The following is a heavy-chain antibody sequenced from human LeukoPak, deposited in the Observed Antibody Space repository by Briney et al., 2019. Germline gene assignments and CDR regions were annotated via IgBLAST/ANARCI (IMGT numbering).Heavy chain of an antibody. D-gene: IGHD3-22*01. Sequence: GGSLRLSCAASGFTFSSYEMNWVRQAPGKGLEWVSYISSSGSTIYYADSAKGRFTISRDNAKNSLYLQMNSLRAEDTAVYYCAAGLDYYDSSGFDYWGQGTLVTVSS. V-gene: IGHV3-48*03. CDR2: ISSSGSTI. CDR3: AAGLDYYDSSGFDY. J-gene: IGHJ4*02. CDR1: GFTFSSYE.